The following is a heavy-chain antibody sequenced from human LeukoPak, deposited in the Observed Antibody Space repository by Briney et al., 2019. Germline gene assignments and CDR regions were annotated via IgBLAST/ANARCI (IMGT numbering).Heavy chain of an antibody. J-gene: IGHJ3*02. CDR3: ARDCHEAFDI. CDR2: IFYSGTT. V-gene: IGHV4-39*07. CDR1: GGSISSSSNY. Sequence: SETLSLTCTVSGGSISSSSNYWGWIRQPPGKGLEWIGSIFYSGTTYYNPSLKSRVTISVDTSKNQFSLKLSSVTAADTAVYYCARDCHEAFDIWGQGTMVTVSS.